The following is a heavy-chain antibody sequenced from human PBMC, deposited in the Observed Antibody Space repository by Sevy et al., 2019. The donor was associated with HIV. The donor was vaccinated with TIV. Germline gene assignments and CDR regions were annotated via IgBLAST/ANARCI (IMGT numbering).Heavy chain of an antibody. CDR3: ARRRERLTYCDYGMDV. CDR2: IKQDGSEK. D-gene: IGHD1-26*01. J-gene: IGHJ6*02. V-gene: IGHV3-7*01. CDR1: GFTFSSYW. Sequence: GGSLRLSCAASGFTFSSYWMSWVRQAPGKGLEWVANIKQDGSEKYDVDSVKGRFTISRDNAKNSLYLQMNSLRAEDTAVYYCARRRERLTYCDYGMDVWGQGTTVTVSS.